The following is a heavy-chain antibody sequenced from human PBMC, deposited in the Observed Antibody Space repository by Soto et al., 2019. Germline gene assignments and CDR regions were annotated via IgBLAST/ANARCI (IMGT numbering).Heavy chain of an antibody. J-gene: IGHJ6*03. Sequence: QVQLQESGPGLVKPSQTLSLTCTVSGGSISSGGYYWSWIRQHPGKGLEWIGYIYYSGSTYYNPSLKSRVTISVDTSKNQFSLKLSSVTAADTAVYYCARAFVLGNCSGGSCYYYYYMDVWGKGTTVTVSS. V-gene: IGHV4-31*03. CDR2: IYYSGST. CDR3: ARAFVLGNCSGGSCYYYYYMDV. CDR1: GGSISSGGYY. D-gene: IGHD2-15*01.